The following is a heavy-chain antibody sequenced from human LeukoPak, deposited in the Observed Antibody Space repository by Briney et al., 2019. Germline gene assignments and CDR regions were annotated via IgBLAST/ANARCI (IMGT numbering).Heavy chain of an antibody. V-gene: IGHV3-23*01. Sequence: HSGGSLRLSCATSGFTFSSYAMSWVRQAPGKGLEWVSGISGSGGSTYYADSVKGRFAISRDNAKNSLYLQMNSLRAEDTALYYCARSGTYYYDSSGSDDFDYWGQGTLVTVSS. J-gene: IGHJ4*02. D-gene: IGHD3-22*01. CDR3: ARSGTYYYDSSGSDDFDY. CDR2: ISGSGGST. CDR1: GFTFSSYA.